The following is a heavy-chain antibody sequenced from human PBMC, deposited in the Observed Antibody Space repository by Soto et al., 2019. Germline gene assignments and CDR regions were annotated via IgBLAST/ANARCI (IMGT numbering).Heavy chain of an antibody. J-gene: IGHJ6*03. V-gene: IGHV3-9*01. D-gene: IGHD6-13*01. CDR2: INWNSGDI. CDR1: GFTFNDYV. CDR3: AEDPAGGYYYMDV. Sequence: EVQLVESGGGLVQPGRSLRLSCAASGFTFNDYVIYWVRQGPGKGLEWVSGINWNSGDIGYADSVKGRFTISRDNAKNSLYLQMNGLSAEDTALYYCAEDPAGGYYYMDVWGKGITVTVSS.